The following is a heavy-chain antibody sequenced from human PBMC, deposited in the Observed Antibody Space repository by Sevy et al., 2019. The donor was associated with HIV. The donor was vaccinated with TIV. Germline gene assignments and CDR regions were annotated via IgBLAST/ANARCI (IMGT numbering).Heavy chain of an antibody. V-gene: IGHV3-23*01. J-gene: IGHJ6*02. D-gene: IGHD6-6*01. CDR1: GFTFSNYA. CDR3: AKGGGIAARLPYYYGMDV. Sequence: GGSLGLSCAASGFTFSNYAMSWVRQAPGKGLEWVSGVGSGGSTYYADSLKGRFTISRDNSKNTLYLQMNSLRAEDTAVYYCAKGGGIAARLPYYYGMDVWGQGTTVTVSS. CDR2: VGSGGST.